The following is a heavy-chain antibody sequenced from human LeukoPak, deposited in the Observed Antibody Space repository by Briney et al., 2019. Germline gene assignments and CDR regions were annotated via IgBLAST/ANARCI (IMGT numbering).Heavy chain of an antibody. CDR1: GGSISSGGYY. CDR2: IYYSGST. V-gene: IGHV4-31*03. Sequence: TLSLTCTVSGGSISSGGYYWSWIRQHPGKGLEWIGYIYYSGSTYYNPSLKSRVTISVDTSKNQFSLKLSSVTAADTAVYYCARAGDSSGYSAYYYYYGMDVWGQGTTVTVSS. D-gene: IGHD3-22*01. CDR3: ARAGDSSGYSAYYYYYGMDV. J-gene: IGHJ6*02.